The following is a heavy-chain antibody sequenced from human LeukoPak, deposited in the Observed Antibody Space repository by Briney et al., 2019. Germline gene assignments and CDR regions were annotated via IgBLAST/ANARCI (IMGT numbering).Heavy chain of an antibody. CDR3: SSGGRRYYFDY. D-gene: IGHD3-22*01. Sequence: PSETLSLTCTVYGGSISSYYWSWIRQPPGKGLEWIGRINTSGSTNYNPSLKSRVTMSVDTSKNQFSLKLSSVTAADTAVYYWSSGGRRYYFDYWGQGTLVTVSS. V-gene: IGHV4-4*07. CDR1: GGSISSYY. J-gene: IGHJ4*02. CDR2: INTSGST.